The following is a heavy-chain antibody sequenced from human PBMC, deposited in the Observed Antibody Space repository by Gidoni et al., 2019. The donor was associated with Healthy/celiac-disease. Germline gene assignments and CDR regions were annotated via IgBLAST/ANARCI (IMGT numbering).Heavy chain of an antibody. D-gene: IGHD5-12*01. CDR2: IYTSGST. V-gene: IGHV4-61*02. CDR1: AGSISSGSYY. CDR3: ARDGDGYKGDAFDI. J-gene: IGHJ3*02. Sequence: QVQLQESGPGLVKPSQTLSLTCTVSAGSISSGSYYWSWIRQPAGKGLEWIRRIYTSGSTNYNPSLKSRVNILVDTSKNQFSLKLSSVTAADTAVYYCARDGDGYKGDAFDIWGQGTMVTVSS.